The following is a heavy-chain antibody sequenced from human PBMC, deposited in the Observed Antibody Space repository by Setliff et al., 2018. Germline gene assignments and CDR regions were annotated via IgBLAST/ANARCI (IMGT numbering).Heavy chain of an antibody. CDR1: GFTFSDYY. CDR3: ALSLAAAGHDAFDI. Sequence: PGGSLRLSCAASGFTFSDYYMSWIRQAPGKGLEWVSYISSSGSTIYYADSVKGRFTISRDNAKNSLYLQMNSLRAEDTAVYYCALSLAAAGHDAFDIWGQGTMVTVS. J-gene: IGHJ3*02. V-gene: IGHV3-11*04. D-gene: IGHD6-13*01. CDR2: ISSSGSTI.